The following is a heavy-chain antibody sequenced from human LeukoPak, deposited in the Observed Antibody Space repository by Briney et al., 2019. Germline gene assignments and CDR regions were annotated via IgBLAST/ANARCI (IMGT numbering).Heavy chain of an antibody. D-gene: IGHD3-3*01. CDR3: ARAPYDFWSAIDYYFDY. Sequence: SETLSLTCTVSGGSISSGGYYWSWIRQHPGKGLEWIGYIYYSGSTYYNPSLKSRATISVDTSKNQFSLKLSSVTAADTAVYYCARAPYDFWSAIDYYFDYWGQGTLVTVSS. J-gene: IGHJ4*02. CDR2: IYYSGST. V-gene: IGHV4-31*03. CDR1: GGSISSGGYY.